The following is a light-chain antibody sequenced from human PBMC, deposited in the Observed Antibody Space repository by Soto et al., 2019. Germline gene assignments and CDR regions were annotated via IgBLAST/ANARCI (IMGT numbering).Light chain of an antibody. Sequence: QSVLTQPPSVSEAPGQRVTISCTGSSSNIGAGYEAHWYQQVPGTAPKLLIYENNNRPSGVPDRFSGSKSGTSASLAITGLQAEDVAEYYCQSYGSSLSGYVFGTGTKLTVL. CDR1: SSNIGAGYE. CDR3: QSYGSSLSGYV. J-gene: IGLJ1*01. V-gene: IGLV1-40*01. CDR2: ENN.